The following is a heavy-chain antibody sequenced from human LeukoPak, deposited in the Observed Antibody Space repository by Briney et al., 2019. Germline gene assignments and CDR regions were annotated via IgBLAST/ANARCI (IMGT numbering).Heavy chain of an antibody. CDR1: GFTFSDYY. V-gene: IGHV3-7*01. CDR2: IKQDGSQR. D-gene: IGHD4-17*01. CDR3: ARDRTVTTFDS. J-gene: IGHJ4*02. Sequence: SGGSLRLSCAASGFTFSDYYMSWVRQAPGKGLEWVANIKQDGSQRYYVDSVKGRFTISRDNAKNSLYLQMISLRVEDTALYYCARDRTVTTFDSWGQGTLVTVSS.